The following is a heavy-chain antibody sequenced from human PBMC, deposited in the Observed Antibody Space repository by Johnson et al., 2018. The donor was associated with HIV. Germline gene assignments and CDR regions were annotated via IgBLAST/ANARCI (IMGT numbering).Heavy chain of an antibody. CDR2: IKQDGSEK. CDR3: ARDRPLLYWRGAFDM. D-gene: IGHD2-8*02. J-gene: IGHJ3*02. CDR1: GFTFKSYW. Sequence: VQLVESGGGLVQPGGSLRFSCAASGFTFKSYWMRWVRQAPGKGLEWVANIKQDGSEKSDVDAVKGRCTIARENAKHSLYLQMNSLSAEDTAAYSCARDRPLLYWRGAFDMWGLGTMVTVSS. V-gene: IGHV3-7*05.